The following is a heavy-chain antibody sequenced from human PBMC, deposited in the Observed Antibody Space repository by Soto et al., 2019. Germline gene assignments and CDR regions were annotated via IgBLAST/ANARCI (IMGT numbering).Heavy chain of an antibody. V-gene: IGHV4-59*01. Sequence: SETLSLTCTVSGGSISSYYWSWIRQPPGKGLEWIGYIYYSGSTNYNPSLKSRVTISVDTSKNQFSLKLSSVTAADTAVYYCARTAAAGKYYYGMDVWGQGTTVTVSS. CDR2: IYYSGST. J-gene: IGHJ6*02. CDR3: ARTAAAGKYYYGMDV. CDR1: GGSISSYY. D-gene: IGHD6-13*01.